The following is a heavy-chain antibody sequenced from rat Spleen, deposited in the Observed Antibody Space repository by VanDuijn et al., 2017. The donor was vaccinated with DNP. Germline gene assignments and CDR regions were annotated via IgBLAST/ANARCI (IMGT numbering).Heavy chain of an antibody. J-gene: IGHJ2*01. Sequence: EVQLVESGGGLVQPGRSLKLSCAASGFTFSDYNMAWVRQAPKKGLEWVATIISDGSRTYLRDSVKGRFTISRDNTKSPLYLQMDRLRSEDTATYYCVRPHVPYYGYTFYFDSWGQGVMVTVSS. CDR3: VRPHVPYYGYTFYFDS. D-gene: IGHD1-9*01. CDR2: IISDGSRT. V-gene: IGHV5S10*01. CDR1: GFTFSDYN.